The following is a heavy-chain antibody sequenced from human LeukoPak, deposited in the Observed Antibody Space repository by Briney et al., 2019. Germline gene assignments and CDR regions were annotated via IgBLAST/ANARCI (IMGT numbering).Heavy chain of an antibody. CDR3: ATRGYYDSSGPDY. Sequence: SVKVSCKASGYTFTSYYMHWVRQAPGQGLEWMGGIIPIFGTANYAQKFQGRVTMTEDTSTDTAYMELSSLRSEDTAVYYCATRGYYDSSGPDYWGQGTLVTVSS. V-gene: IGHV1-69*06. J-gene: IGHJ4*02. CDR2: IIPIFGTA. D-gene: IGHD3-22*01. CDR1: GYTFTSYY.